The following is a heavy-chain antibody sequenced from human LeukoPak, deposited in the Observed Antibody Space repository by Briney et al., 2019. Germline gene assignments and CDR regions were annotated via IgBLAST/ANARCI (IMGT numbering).Heavy chain of an antibody. CDR2: INHSGST. CDR1: GGSFSGYY. J-gene: IGHJ4*02. CDR3: ARELWFGELLSTEN. Sequence: PSETLSLTCAVYGGSFSGYYWSWIRQPPGKGLEWIGEINHSGSTNYNPSLKSRVTISVDTSKNQFSLKLSSVTAADTAVYYCARELWFGELLSTENWGQGTLVTVSS. V-gene: IGHV4-34*01. D-gene: IGHD3-10*01.